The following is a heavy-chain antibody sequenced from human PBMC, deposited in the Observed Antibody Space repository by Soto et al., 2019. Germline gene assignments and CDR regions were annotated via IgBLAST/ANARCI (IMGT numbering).Heavy chain of an antibody. J-gene: IGHJ4*02. CDR3: ARQDSSGYDSDY. CDR1: GGSISSSSYY. Sequence: SETLSLTCTVSGGSISSSSYYWGWIRQPPGKGLEWIGGIYYSGGTYYNPSLKSRVTISVDTSKNQFSLKLSSVTAADTAVYYCARQDSSGYDSDYWGQGTLVTVPS. CDR2: IYYSGGT. D-gene: IGHD5-12*01. V-gene: IGHV4-39*01.